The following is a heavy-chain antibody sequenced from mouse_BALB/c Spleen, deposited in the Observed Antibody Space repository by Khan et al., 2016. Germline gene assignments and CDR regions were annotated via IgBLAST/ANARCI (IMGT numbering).Heavy chain of an antibody. D-gene: IGHD2-14*01. CDR2: ILPGSGST. Sequence: QVQLQQSGAELMKPGASVKISCKATGYTFSSYWIAWVKQRPGHGLEWIGEILPGSGSTNYNEKFKGKATFTADTSSNTAYMQLSSLTSEDSAVYYCEREGRYDGFAYWGQGTLVTVSA. V-gene: IGHV1-9*01. CDR1: GYTFSSYW. CDR3: EREGRYDGFAY. J-gene: IGHJ3*01.